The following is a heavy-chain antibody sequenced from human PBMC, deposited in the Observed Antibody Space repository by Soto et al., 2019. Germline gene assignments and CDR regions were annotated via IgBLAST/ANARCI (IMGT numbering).Heavy chain of an antibody. V-gene: IGHV3-7*04. D-gene: IGHD3-10*01. CDR2: IKQDGSEK. CDR1: GFSFSSYW. Sequence: PGGSLRLSCAASGFSFSSYWMTWVRQAPGKGLEWVANIKQDGSEKFYVDSVKGRFTISRDNAKNSPYLQMNSLRAEDTAVYYCARGAGSYFRRVVGAFDIWGQGTMVTVSS. J-gene: IGHJ3*02. CDR3: ARGAGSYFRRVVGAFDI.